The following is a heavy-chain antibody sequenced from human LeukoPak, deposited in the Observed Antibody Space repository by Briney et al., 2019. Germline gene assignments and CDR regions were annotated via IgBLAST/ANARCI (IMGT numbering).Heavy chain of an antibody. CDR2: INHSGST. Sequence: KPSETLSLTCAVYGGSFSGYYWSWIRQPRGKGLEWIGEINHSGSTNYNPSLKSRVTISVDTSKKQFSLKLSSVTAADTAVYYCVTYYFDSSGPKKNYWGQGTLVTVSS. V-gene: IGHV4-34*01. J-gene: IGHJ4*02. CDR1: GGSFSGYY. CDR3: VTYYFDSSGPKKNY. D-gene: IGHD3-22*01.